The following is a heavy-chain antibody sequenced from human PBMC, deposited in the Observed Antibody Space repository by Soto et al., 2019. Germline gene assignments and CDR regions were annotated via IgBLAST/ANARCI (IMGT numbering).Heavy chain of an antibody. D-gene: IGHD3-10*01. CDR1: GFTFSSYA. Sequence: GGSLRLSCADSGFTFSSYAMHWVRQAPGKGLEWVAVISYDGSNKYYADSVKGRFTISRDNSKNTLYLQMNSLRAEDTAVYYCARVTPPTMVRGDSKGPPYGMDVWGQGTTVTVSS. CDR2: ISYDGSNK. J-gene: IGHJ6*02. CDR3: ARVTPPTMVRGDSKGPPYGMDV. V-gene: IGHV3-30-3*01.